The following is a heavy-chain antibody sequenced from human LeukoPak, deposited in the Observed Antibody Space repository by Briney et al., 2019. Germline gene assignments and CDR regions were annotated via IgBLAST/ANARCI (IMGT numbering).Heavy chain of an antibody. CDR3: ARACSDAGNHLPDY. V-gene: IGHV3-72*01. CDR1: GFTFSDYY. D-gene: IGHD3-10*01. J-gene: IGHJ4*02. Sequence: GGSLTLSCSPSGFTFSDYYMDWVPQAPGRGLEWVGRTRNKAKRYTPEYAASVKGRFTISRDDSNNSLYLQINSLKIEDTAVYYCARACSDAGNHLPDYWGQGTLVTVSS. CDR2: TRNKAKRYTP.